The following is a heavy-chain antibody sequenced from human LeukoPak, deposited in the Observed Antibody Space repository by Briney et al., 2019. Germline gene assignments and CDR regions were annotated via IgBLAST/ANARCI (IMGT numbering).Heavy chain of an antibody. J-gene: IGHJ4*02. CDR3: GRTPRYSRGPTPFDY. D-gene: IGHD6-19*01. V-gene: IGHV4-34*01. CDR1: GGSFRGYY. CDR2: INHSGST. Sequence: PSGTLSLTCAVYGGSFRGYYWSWIRQPRGRGLEGFGEINHSGSTNYNPSLKSRVTISVDTSTNQFPLELVSVTAADTAVYYCGRTPRYSRGPTPFDYWGQGTLVTVSS.